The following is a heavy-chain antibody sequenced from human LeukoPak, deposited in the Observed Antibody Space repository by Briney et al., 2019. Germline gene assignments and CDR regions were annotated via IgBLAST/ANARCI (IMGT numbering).Heavy chain of an antibody. CDR1: GYTFTNYH. V-gene: IGHV1-8*03. Sequence: ASVKVSCKASGYTFTNYHINWVRQAAGQGLEWMGWMNPNNGDSGYAQKFQGRVTITRDTSISTSYMELRSLMSDDTAVYFCARTTSFTASGYDYWGQGTLVTVSS. J-gene: IGHJ4*02. D-gene: IGHD6-25*01. CDR2: MNPNNGDS. CDR3: ARTTSFTASGYDY.